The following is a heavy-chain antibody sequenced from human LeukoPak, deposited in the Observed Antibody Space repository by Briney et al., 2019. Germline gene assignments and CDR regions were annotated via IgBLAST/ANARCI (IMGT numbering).Heavy chain of an antibody. Sequence: GASVEVSCKASGYTFTSYAMHWVRRAPGQRLEWMGWINAGNGNTKYSQKFQGRVTITRDTSASTAYMELSSLRSEDTAVYYCASCGGDCLYYGMDVWGQGATVTVSS. D-gene: IGHD2-21*02. V-gene: IGHV1-3*01. CDR3: ASCGGDCLYYGMDV. CDR1: GYTFTSYA. CDR2: INAGNGNT. J-gene: IGHJ6*02.